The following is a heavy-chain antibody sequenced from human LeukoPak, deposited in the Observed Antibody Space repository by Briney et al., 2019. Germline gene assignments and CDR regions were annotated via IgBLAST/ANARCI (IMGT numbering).Heavy chain of an antibody. Sequence: GRSLRLSCAASGFTFSSYAMHWVRQAPGKGLEWVAVISYDGSNKYYADSVKGRFTISRDNSKNTLYLQMNSLRAEDTAVYYCARDLTGTGGIDAFDIWGQGTMVTVSS. CDR2: ISYDGSNK. D-gene: IGHD7-27*01. CDR1: GFTFSSYA. J-gene: IGHJ3*02. V-gene: IGHV3-30-3*01. CDR3: ARDLTGTGGIDAFDI.